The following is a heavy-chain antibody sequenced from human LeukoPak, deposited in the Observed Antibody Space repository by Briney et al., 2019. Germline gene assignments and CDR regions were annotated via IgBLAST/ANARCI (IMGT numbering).Heavy chain of an antibody. CDR2: IYYSGSS. J-gene: IGHJ6*03. CDR3: ARVSRSYYYYYYMDV. CDR1: GGSISGYH. V-gene: IGHV4-59*01. Sequence: SETLSLTCNVSGGSISGYHWSWIRQPPGKGLEWLGYIYYSGSSNYNPSLKSRVTMSADTSKNQFSLKLSSVTAADTAVYYCARVSRSYYYYYYMDVWGKGTTVTVSS.